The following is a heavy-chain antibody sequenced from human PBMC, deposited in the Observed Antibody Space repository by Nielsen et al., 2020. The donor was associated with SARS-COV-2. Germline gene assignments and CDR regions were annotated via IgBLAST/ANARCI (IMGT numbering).Heavy chain of an antibody. Sequence: SVKVSCKASGGTLSSYAFSWVRQAPGQGLEWMGRIIPILGIVNYAQKLQGRVTITADKSTSTAYMELRSLRSDDTAVYYCARDQLGYCSSTSCRAFDYWGQGTLVTVSS. CDR2: IIPILGIV. V-gene: IGHV1-69*04. CDR3: ARDQLGYCSSTSCRAFDY. CDR1: GGTLSSYA. D-gene: IGHD2-2*01. J-gene: IGHJ4*02.